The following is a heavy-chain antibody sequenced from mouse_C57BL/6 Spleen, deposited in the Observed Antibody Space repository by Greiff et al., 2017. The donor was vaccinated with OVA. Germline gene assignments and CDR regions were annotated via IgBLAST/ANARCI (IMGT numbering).Heavy chain of an antibody. J-gene: IGHJ1*03. Sequence: VKLQQPGAELVKPGASVKLSCKASGYTFTSYWMQWVKQRPGQGLEWIGEIDPSDSYTNYNQKFKGKATLTVDTSSSTAYMQLSSLTSEDSAVYYCARYGIHYYGSSTGYFDVWGTGTTVTVAS. CDR2: IDPSDSYT. CDR1: GYTFTSYW. CDR3: ARYGIHYYGSSTGYFDV. V-gene: IGHV1-50*01. D-gene: IGHD1-1*01.